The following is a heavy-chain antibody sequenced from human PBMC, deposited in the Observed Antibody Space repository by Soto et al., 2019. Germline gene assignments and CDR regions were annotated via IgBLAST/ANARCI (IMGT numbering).Heavy chain of an antibody. CDR1: GFTFSSYE. V-gene: IGHV3-48*03. CDR2: ISSSGSTI. J-gene: IGHJ4*01. Sequence: GGSLRLSCAASGFTFSSYEMNWVRQAPGKGLEWVSYISSSGSTIYYADSVKGRFTVSRDNAKNSMYLQMKSLRVEDTGVYYCTRRYCYNNGCSIDYWGHGTVVTVSS. D-gene: IGHD3-16*02. CDR3: TRRYCYNNGCSIDY.